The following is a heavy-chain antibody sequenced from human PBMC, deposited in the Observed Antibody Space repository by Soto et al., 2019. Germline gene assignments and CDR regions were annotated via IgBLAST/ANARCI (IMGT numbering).Heavy chain of an antibody. Sequence: ASVKVSCKASGGTFSSYTISWVRQAPGQGLEWMGRIIPILGIANYAQKFQGRVTITADKSTSTAYMELSSLRSEDTAVYYCATGELSYAFDIWGQGTMVTVSS. D-gene: IGHD3-16*02. CDR2: IIPILGIA. V-gene: IGHV1-69*02. CDR1: GGTFSSYT. CDR3: ATGELSYAFDI. J-gene: IGHJ3*02.